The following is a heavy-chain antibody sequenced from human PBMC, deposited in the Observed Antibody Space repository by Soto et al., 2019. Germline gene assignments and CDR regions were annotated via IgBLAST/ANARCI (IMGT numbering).Heavy chain of an antibody. CDR3: VRVIYRSGIYYTGPSAFDI. Sequence: QVQLEQSGAEVKKPGSSVKISCKASGGTLSDHGVSWLRQAPGQGLEWVGGTSPVFNTAKYAPKFQGRVTLAADKSTNIAYMELGSLTSHDTAFYFCVRVIYRSGIYYTGPSAFDIWGQGTLVIVSS. CDR1: GGTLSDHG. D-gene: IGHD3-10*01. J-gene: IGHJ3*02. CDR2: TSPVFNTA. V-gene: IGHV1-69*06.